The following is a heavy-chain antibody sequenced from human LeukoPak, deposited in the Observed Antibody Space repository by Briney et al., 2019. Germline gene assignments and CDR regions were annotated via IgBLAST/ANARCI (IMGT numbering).Heavy chain of an antibody. CDR2: ISWNSGSI. D-gene: IGHD1-26*01. J-gene: IGHJ4*02. CDR3: ARSGDGGGYFDY. Sequence: GGSLRLSCAASGFTFDDYAMHWVRQAPGKGLEWVSGISWNSGSIGYADSVKGRFTISRDNAKKSLYLQMNSLRAEDTAVYYCARSGDGGGYFDYWGQGTLVTVSS. V-gene: IGHV3-9*01. CDR1: GFTFDDYA.